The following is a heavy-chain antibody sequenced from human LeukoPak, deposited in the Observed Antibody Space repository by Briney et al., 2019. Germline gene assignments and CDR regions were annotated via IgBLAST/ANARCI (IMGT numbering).Heavy chain of an antibody. D-gene: IGHD6-19*01. Sequence: PGGSLRLSCVASTYSFGSYAFAWVRQAPGKGLEWVSTISGRGDSVYYADFVKGRFTVSRDNSKNTVYLQMNSLRAEDTAVYYCARDPGYSSGWYYFDYWGQGTLVTVSS. V-gene: IGHV3-23*01. CDR3: ARDPGYSSGWYYFDY. CDR2: ISGRGDSV. CDR1: TYSFGSYA. J-gene: IGHJ4*02.